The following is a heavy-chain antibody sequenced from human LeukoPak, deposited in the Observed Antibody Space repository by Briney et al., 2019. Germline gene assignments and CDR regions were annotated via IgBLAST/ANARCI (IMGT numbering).Heavy chain of an antibody. V-gene: IGHV3-33*01. CDR1: GFTFSSYG. CDR3: ARDFGSYRYITYYFDY. CDR2: IWYDGSNK. J-gene: IGHJ4*02. Sequence: PGGSLRLSCAASGFTFSSYGMHWVRQAPGEGLEWVAVIWYDGSNKYYADSVKGRFTISRDNSKNTLYLQMNSLRAEDTAVYYCARDFGSYRYITYYFDYWGQGTLVTVSS. D-gene: IGHD3-16*02.